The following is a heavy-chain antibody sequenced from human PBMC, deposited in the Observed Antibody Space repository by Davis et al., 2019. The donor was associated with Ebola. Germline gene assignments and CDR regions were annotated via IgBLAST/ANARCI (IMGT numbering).Heavy chain of an antibody. Sequence: ASVKVSCKASGYTFTGYYMHWVRQAPGQGLEWMGWINPNSGGTNYAQKFQGWVTMTRDTSISTAYMELSRLRSDDTAVYYCAREGSRYCSGGSCYSYYGMDVWGQGTTVTVSS. D-gene: IGHD2-15*01. CDR2: INPNSGGT. V-gene: IGHV1-2*04. CDR3: AREGSRYCSGGSCYSYYGMDV. CDR1: GYTFTGYY. J-gene: IGHJ6*02.